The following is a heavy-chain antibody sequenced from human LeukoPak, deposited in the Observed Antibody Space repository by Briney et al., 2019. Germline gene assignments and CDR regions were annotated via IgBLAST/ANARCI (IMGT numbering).Heavy chain of an antibody. CDR3: AKGPDSGSYFAWFDP. CDR2: INHSGST. D-gene: IGHD3-10*01. V-gene: IGHV4-34*01. J-gene: IGHJ5*02. CDR1: GGSFSGYY. Sequence: PSETLSLSCAVYGGSFSGYYGSWIRQPPGKGLEWIGEINHSGSTQYNPSFKSGVTISVDTSKNQFSLRLTSVTAADTAVYYCAKGPDSGSYFAWFDPWGQGTLVTVSS.